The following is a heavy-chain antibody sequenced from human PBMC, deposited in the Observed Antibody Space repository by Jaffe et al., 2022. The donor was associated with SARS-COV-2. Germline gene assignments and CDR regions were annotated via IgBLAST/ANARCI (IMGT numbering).Heavy chain of an antibody. CDR2: INHSGST. V-gene: IGHV4-34*01. CDR3: ARHGGRPAAAGTYNWFDP. CDR1: GGSFSGYY. D-gene: IGHD6-13*01. Sequence: QVQLQQWGAGLLKPSETLSLTCAVYGGSFSGYYWSWIRQPPGKGLEWIGEINHSGSTNYNPSLKSRVTISVDTSKNQFSLKLSSVTAADTAVYYCARHGGRPAAAGTYNWFDPWGQGTLVTVSS. J-gene: IGHJ5*02.